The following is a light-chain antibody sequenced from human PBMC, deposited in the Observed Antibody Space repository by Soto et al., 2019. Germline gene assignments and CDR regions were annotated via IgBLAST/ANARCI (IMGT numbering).Light chain of an antibody. J-gene: IGLJ1*01. CDR1: SSDVGSYNL. Sequence: QSALTQPASVSGSPGQSITISCTGTSSDVGSYNLVSWYQQHPGKAPKLIIYEGSKRPSGVSNRFSGSGNTASLTISGLQAEDEADYYCCSYAVSSTLVFGTGTKLTVL. CDR2: EGS. CDR3: CSYAVSSTLV. V-gene: IGLV2-23*01.